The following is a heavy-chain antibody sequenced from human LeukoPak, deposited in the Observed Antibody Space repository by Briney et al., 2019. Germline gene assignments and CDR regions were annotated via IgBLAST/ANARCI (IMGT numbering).Heavy chain of an antibody. J-gene: IGHJ3*02. CDR3: ARDLRDCSSTSCYMDHDAFDI. Sequence: SETLSLTCTVSGGSISSYYWSWIRQPPGKGLEWIGYIYYSGSTNYNPSLKSRVTISVDTSKNQFSLKLSSVTAADTAVYYYARDLRDCSSTSCYMDHDAFDIWGQGTMVTVSS. CDR1: GGSISSYY. CDR2: IYYSGST. D-gene: IGHD2-2*02. V-gene: IGHV4-59*01.